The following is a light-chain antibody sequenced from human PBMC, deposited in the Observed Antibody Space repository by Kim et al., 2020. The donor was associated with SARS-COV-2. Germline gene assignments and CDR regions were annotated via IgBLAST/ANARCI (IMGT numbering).Light chain of an antibody. V-gene: IGLV10-54*01. CDR3: SAWDRSLGAWV. Sequence: QAGLTQPPSVSKDLRQTATLTCTGNTNNVGNQGAAWLQQHQGHPPKLLSYRDSNRPSGISERLSASRSGNTASLTITGLQPEDEADYYCSAWDRSLGAWVFGGGTKLTVL. CDR1: TNNVGNQG. J-gene: IGLJ3*02. CDR2: RDS.